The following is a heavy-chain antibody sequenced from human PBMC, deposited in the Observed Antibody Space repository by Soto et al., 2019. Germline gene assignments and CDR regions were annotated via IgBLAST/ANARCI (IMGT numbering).Heavy chain of an antibody. D-gene: IGHD1-26*01. J-gene: IGHJ4*02. CDR1: GFTFSSYA. Sequence: GGSLRLSCADSGFTFSSYAMSWVRQAPGKGLERVSAISGSGGSTYYADSVKGRFTISRYNSKNTLYLQMNSLRAEDTAVYYCAKGPISGSSHFDYWGQGTLVTVSS. CDR3: AKGPISGSSHFDY. CDR2: ISGSGGST. V-gene: IGHV3-23*01.